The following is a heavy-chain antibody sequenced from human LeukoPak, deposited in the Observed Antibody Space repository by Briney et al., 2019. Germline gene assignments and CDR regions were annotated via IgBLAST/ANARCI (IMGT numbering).Heavy chain of an antibody. J-gene: IGHJ4*02. D-gene: IGHD3-9*01. V-gene: IGHV1-3*01. CDR2: INAGNGNT. Sequence: ASVKVSCKASGYTFTSYAMHWVRQAPGQRLEWMGWINAGNGNTKYSQKFQGRVTITRDTSASTAYMELSSLRSEDTAVYYCARSELFYDILTGYYLFDYWGQGTLVTVSS. CDR1: GYTFTSYA. CDR3: ARSELFYDILTGYYLFDY.